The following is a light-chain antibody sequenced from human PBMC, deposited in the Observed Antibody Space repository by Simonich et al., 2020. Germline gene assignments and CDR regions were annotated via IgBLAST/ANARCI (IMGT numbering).Light chain of an antibody. CDR3: SSYTSSSTVV. J-gene: IGLJ2*01. V-gene: IGLV2-14*03. Sequence: QSALTQPASVSGSPGQSITISCTGTRSNVGGYNYVSWYQQHPGKAPKLIIYDVSNRPYGVSNRFSGSKAGNTASLTISGLQAEDEADYYCSSYTSSSTVVFGGGTKLTVL. CDR1: RSNVGGYNY. CDR2: DVS.